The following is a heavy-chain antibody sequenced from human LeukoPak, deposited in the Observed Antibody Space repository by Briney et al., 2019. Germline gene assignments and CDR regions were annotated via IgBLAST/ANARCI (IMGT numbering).Heavy chain of an antibody. J-gene: IGHJ4*02. CDR2: IYDSGST. Sequence: TSETLSLTCTVSGGSISSNNYFWGWIRQPPGKGLEWIGSIYDSGSTYYNPSLKSRVTISVDTSKNQFSLKLNSVTAADTAMYYCQSRFLEWLLDYWGQGTLVTVSS. CDR3: QSRFLEWLLDY. D-gene: IGHD3-3*01. CDR1: GGSISSNNYF. V-gene: IGHV4-39*01.